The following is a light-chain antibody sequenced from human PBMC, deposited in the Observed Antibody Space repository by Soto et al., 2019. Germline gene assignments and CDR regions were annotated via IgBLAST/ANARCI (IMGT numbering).Light chain of an antibody. CDR1: QSVSNN. CDR2: GAS. Sequence: EIVMTQSPATLSVSPGERATLSCRASQSVSNNLAWYQKKPGQAPRLLIYGASTRATGIPARFSGSGSGTEFTLTISSQQSEDFAFYYCQQYNNWWTFGQGTRGDIK. J-gene: IGKJ1*01. V-gene: IGKV3-15*01. CDR3: QQYNNWWT.